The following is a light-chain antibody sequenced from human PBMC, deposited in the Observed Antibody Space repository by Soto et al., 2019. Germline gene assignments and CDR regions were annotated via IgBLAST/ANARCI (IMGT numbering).Light chain of an antibody. CDR2: GAT. V-gene: IGKV1D-12*01. Sequence: DVQVTQSPSFVSASVGDTVTITCRASQGIGTWLAWYQQKPGKAPSLLIYGATDLQSGVPSRFSGSGLGTHFSLTIFSLQPEDFATYYSQQTNSFPITFGQGTRLEI. CDR3: QQTNSFPIT. CDR1: QGIGTW. J-gene: IGKJ5*01.